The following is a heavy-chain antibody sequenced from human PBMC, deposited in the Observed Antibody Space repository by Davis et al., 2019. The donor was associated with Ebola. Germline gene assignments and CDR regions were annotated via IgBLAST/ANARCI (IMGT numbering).Heavy chain of an antibody. CDR3: AREDTDIHSILYSSGPFDY. CDR1: GDSVSRNSVA. V-gene: IGHV6-1*01. J-gene: IGHJ4*02. Sequence: SQTLSLTCAISGDSVSRNSVAWNWIRQSPSRGLEWLGRTYYRSKWYNDYSVSVKSRVTINADTSRNQLSLQLNSVTPEDTAVYYCAREDTDIHSILYSSGPFDYWGQGTLVTVSS. CDR2: TYYRSKWYN. D-gene: IGHD6-19*01.